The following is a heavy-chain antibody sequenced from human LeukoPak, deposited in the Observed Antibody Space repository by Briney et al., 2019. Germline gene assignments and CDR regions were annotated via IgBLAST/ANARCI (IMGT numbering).Heavy chain of an antibody. Sequence: PGGSLRLSCGASGFTFSSSAMHWVRQGPGKGLEWVAYIAHHGNNKYYADSVKGRFTISRDNSKGSLYLQMNSLTADETAVYYCAKDGSWSCTDWGQGTLVRVSS. CDR2: IAHHGNNK. J-gene: IGHJ4*02. CDR1: GFTFSSSA. V-gene: IGHV3-30*02. D-gene: IGHD2-8*02. CDR3: AKDGSWSCTD.